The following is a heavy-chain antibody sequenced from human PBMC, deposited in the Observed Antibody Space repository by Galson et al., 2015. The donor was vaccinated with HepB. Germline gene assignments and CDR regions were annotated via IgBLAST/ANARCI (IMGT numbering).Heavy chain of an antibody. J-gene: IGHJ4*02. Sequence: SVKVSCKASGYTFTSYDINWVRQATGQGLEWMGWMNPNSGNTGYAQKFQGRVTITRDTSASTAYMELSSLRSEDTAVYYCAVQGGRGYSSGWYPFDYWGQGTLVTVSS. CDR1: GYTFTSYD. CDR3: AVQGGRGYSSGWYPFDY. CDR2: MNPNSGNT. V-gene: IGHV1-8*01. D-gene: IGHD6-19*01.